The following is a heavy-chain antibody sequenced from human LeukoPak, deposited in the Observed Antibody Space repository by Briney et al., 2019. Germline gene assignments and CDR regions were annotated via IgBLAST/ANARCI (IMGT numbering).Heavy chain of an antibody. CDR1: GFTFSSYG. CDR3: ASSRGYTYYYYMDV. CDR2: IRYDGSNK. J-gene: IGHJ6*03. V-gene: IGHV3-30*02. Sequence: GGSLRLSCAASGFTFSSYGMHWVRQAPGKGLEGVAFIRYDGSNKYYADSVKGRFTISRDNAKNSLYLQMNSLRAEETALYSSASSRGYTYYYYMDVWGKGTTVTVSS. D-gene: IGHD5-12*01.